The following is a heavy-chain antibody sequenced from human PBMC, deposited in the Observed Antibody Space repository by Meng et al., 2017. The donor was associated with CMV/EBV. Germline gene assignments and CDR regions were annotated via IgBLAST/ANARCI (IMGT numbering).Heavy chain of an antibody. CDR2: ISGSGGST. V-gene: IGHV3-23*01. D-gene: IGHD3-3*01. CDR1: GFTFSSYA. J-gene: IGHJ4*02. CDR3: AKGRGGITIFGVVDGLDY. Sequence: LSLTCAASGFTFSSYAMSWVRQAPGKGLEWVSAISGSGGSTYYADSVKGRFTISRDNSKNTLYLQMNSLRAEDTAVYYCAKGRGGITIFGVVDGLDYWGQGTLVTVSS.